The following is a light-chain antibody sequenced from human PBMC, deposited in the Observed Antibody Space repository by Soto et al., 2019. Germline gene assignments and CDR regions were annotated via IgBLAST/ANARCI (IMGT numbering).Light chain of an antibody. J-gene: IGKJ4*01. Sequence: DIVLTQSPATLSLSPGDRATLSCRASQSVGTSLAWYKQQPGQAPRLLIYGASTRATGIPARFSGSGSGTEFTLAISSLQSEDFAVYYCQQYNNWPCTFGGVTKVDIK. CDR1: QSVGTS. CDR3: QQYNNWPCT. CDR2: GAS. V-gene: IGKV3-15*01.